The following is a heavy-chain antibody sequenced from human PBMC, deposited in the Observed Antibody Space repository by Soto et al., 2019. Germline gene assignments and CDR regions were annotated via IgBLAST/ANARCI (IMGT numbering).Heavy chain of an antibody. CDR3: ARGIKNYYGVDV. Sequence: EVQLVESGGGLVQPGGSLRLSCAASGFIFSDHWMHWVRQAPGKGLVWVSRIKDDGTSTSYADSVQGRFTISRDNARNTVYLQMNSLRAEDTAVYYCARGIKNYYGVDVWGQGTTVTVSS. D-gene: IGHD2-15*01. CDR1: GFIFSDHW. J-gene: IGHJ6*02. CDR2: IKDDGTST. V-gene: IGHV3-74*01.